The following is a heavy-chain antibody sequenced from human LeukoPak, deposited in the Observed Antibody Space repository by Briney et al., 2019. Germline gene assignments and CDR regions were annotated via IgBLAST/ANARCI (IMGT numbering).Heavy chain of an antibody. J-gene: IGHJ5*02. CDR3: ARGPQIRSTYYDFWSGYFRYNWFDP. D-gene: IGHD3-3*01. CDR2: MNPNSGNT. Sequence: ASVKVSCKASGYTFTSYDINWVRQATGQGLEWMGWMNPNSGNTGYAQKFQGRVTITRNTSISTAYMELSSLRSEDTAVYYCARGPQIRSTYYDFWSGYFRYNWFDPWGQGTLVTVSS. CDR1: GYTFTSYD. V-gene: IGHV1-8*03.